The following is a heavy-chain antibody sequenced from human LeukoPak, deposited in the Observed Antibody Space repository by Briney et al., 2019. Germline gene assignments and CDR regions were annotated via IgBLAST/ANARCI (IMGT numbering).Heavy chain of an antibody. Sequence: GGSLRLSCAASGFTFSNYAMNWVRQAPGKGLEWVSAISGSGGSTYYADSVKGRFTISRDNSKNTLYLQMNSLRAEDTAVYYCAKDLGVYDSSGYNYWGQGTLVTVSS. J-gene: IGHJ4*02. CDR2: ISGSGGST. V-gene: IGHV3-23*01. CDR1: GFTFSNYA. D-gene: IGHD3-22*01. CDR3: AKDLGVYDSSGYNY.